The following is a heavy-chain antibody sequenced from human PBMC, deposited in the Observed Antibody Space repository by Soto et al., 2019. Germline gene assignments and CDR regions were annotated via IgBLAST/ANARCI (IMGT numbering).Heavy chain of an antibody. Sequence: GGSLRLSCATSGFTFSSYWMSWVRQAPGKGLEWVANIKQDGSEKYYVDSVKGRFTISRDNARNSLYLHMNSLRAEDTAMYYCARQRGGSWSGYSDFWGQGSLVTVS. J-gene: IGHJ4*02. V-gene: IGHV3-7*03. D-gene: IGHD3-3*01. CDR3: ARQRGGSWSGYSDF. CDR2: IKQDGSEK. CDR1: GFTFSSYW.